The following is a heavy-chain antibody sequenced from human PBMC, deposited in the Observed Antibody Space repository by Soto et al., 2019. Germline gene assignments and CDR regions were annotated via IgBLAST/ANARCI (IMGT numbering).Heavy chain of an antibody. V-gene: IGHV4-59*01. D-gene: IGHD2-2*01. Sequence: VSGGSISSYYWSWIRQPPGKGLEWIGYIYYSGSTNYNPSLKSRVTISVDTSKNQFSLKLSSVTAADTAVYYCARFRMPRAGGGYYYYGMDVWGQGTTVTVSS. J-gene: IGHJ6*02. CDR2: IYYSGST. CDR3: ARFRMPRAGGGYYYYGMDV. CDR1: GGSISSYY.